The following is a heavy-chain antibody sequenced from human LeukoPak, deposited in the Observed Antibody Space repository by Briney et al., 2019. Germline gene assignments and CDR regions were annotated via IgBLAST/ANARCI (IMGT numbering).Heavy chain of an antibody. J-gene: IGHJ3*02. D-gene: IGHD2-21*01. Sequence: SETLSVTCAVYGGSFSGYYWSWIRQPPGKGLEWIGEINHSGSTNYNPSLKSRVTISVDTSKNQFSLKLSSVTAADTAVYYCARVAFLRKAFDIWGQGTMVTVSS. CDR1: GGSFSGYY. CDR2: INHSGST. CDR3: ARVAFLRKAFDI. V-gene: IGHV4-34*01.